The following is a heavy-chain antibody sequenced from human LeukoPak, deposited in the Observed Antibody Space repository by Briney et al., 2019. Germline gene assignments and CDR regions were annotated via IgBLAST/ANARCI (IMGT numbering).Heavy chain of an antibody. CDR2: IWYDGSNK. D-gene: IGHD7-27*01. Sequence: PGGSLRLSCAASGFTFSSYGMHWVSQAPGKGVEWVAVIWYDGSNKYYADSVKGRFTISRDNSKNTLYLQMDSLRVEDTALYYCARVWAWGSGNYFDNWGQGTLVTVSS. J-gene: IGHJ4*02. V-gene: IGHV3-33*01. CDR3: ARVWAWGSGNYFDN. CDR1: GFTFSSYG.